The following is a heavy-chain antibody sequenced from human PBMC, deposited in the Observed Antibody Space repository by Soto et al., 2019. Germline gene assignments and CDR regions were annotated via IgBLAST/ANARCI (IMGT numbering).Heavy chain of an antibody. CDR3: AREGGSNREPRGVYYFGVDV. D-gene: IGHD6-13*01. Sequence: GGSLRLSCRTSGFRFSSYGMHWVRQAPGKGPEWVAFISGDGSNTEYVDSVRGRFTVSRDNSRNTLFLQMDSLRADDRAVYYCAREGGSNREPRGVYYFGVDVWGQGTTVTVSS. CDR1: GFRFSSYG. CDR2: ISGDGSNT. J-gene: IGHJ6*02. V-gene: IGHV3-30*03.